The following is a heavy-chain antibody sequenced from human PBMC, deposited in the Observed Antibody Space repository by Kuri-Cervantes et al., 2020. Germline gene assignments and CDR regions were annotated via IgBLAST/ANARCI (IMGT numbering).Heavy chain of an antibody. CDR2: ITPFNGNT. CDR1: GYTFTSYG. Sequence: SVKVSCKASGYTFTSYGISWVRQAPGQALEWMGWITPFNGNTNYAQKFQDRVTITRDRPMSTAYMELSSLRSEDTAMYYCATCLDDSSGSYYMDVWGKGTTVTVSS. CDR3: ATCLDDSSGSYYMDV. V-gene: IGHV1-45*02. J-gene: IGHJ6*03. D-gene: IGHD3-22*01.